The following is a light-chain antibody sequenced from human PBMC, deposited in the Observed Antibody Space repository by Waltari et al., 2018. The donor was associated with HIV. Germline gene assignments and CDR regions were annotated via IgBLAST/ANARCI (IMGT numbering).Light chain of an antibody. V-gene: IGKV3-15*01. CDR1: QSVSSN. J-gene: IGKJ4*01. CDR2: GAS. Sequence: EIVLTQSPATLSVSPGERATLSCRASQSVSSNLAWYQQKPGQAPRLLIYGASTRATGIPARFSGSGSGTEFTLTISFLKSEDFAVYHCQQYNNWPLTFGGGTKVEIK. CDR3: QQYNNWPLT.